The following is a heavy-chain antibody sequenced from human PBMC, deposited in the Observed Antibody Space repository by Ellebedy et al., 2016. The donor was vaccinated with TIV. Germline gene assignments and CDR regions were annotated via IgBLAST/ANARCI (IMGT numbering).Heavy chain of an antibody. CDR1: GYTFTSYG. D-gene: IGHD1-7*01. J-gene: IGHJ6*02. Sequence: ASVKVSCXASGYTFTSYGISWVRQAPGQGLEWMGWISAYNGNTNYAQKLQGRVTMTTDTSTSTAYMELRSLRSDDTAVYYCARTRTGTTYYYYYGMDVWGQGTTVTVSS. CDR3: ARTRTGTTYYYYYGMDV. V-gene: IGHV1-18*04. CDR2: ISAYNGNT.